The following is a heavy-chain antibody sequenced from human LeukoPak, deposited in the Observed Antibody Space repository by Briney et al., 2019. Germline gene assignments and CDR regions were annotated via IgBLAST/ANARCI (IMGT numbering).Heavy chain of an antibody. CDR1: GGSLSSYY. CDR2: IYYSVSI. V-gene: IGHV4-59*01. D-gene: IGHD3-22*01. CDR3: ARENPSGYYNRPIDY. J-gene: IGHJ4*02. Sequence: SETLSLTCTVSGGSLSSYYWSWIRQPPGKGLEWIGDIYYSVSIKYNPSLKSRVTMSVDTSKNQFSLKLSSVTAADTAIYYCARENPSGYYNRPIDYWGQGTLVTVSS.